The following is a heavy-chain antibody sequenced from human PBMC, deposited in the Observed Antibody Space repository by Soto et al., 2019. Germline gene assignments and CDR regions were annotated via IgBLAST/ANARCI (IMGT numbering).Heavy chain of an antibody. J-gene: IGHJ4*02. CDR1: GGSFSGYY. V-gene: IGHV4-34*01. Sequence: SETLSLTCAVYGGSFSGYYWSWIRQPPGKGLEWIGEINHSGSTNYNPSLKSRVTISVDTSKNQFSLKLSSVTAADTAVYYCARGFSTSCRTFDYWGQGTLVTVSS. D-gene: IGHD2-2*01. CDR2: INHSGST. CDR3: ARGFSTSCRTFDY.